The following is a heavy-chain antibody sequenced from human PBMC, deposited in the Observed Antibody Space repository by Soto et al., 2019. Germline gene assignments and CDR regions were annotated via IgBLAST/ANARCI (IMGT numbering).Heavy chain of an antibody. Sequence: XGCLRLTCAAAGFTFSLYSMHWVRQAPGRGLEWLTRISFDGTNKYFADSVKGRFTVSRDNSNNTLFLQMSSMRPEDTAVYYCATCYGLGDVIDNWGQGALVTVSS. D-gene: IGHD3-10*01. J-gene: IGHJ4*02. V-gene: IGHV3-30*03. CDR3: ATCYGLGDVIDN. CDR1: GFTFSLYS. CDR2: ISFDGTNK.